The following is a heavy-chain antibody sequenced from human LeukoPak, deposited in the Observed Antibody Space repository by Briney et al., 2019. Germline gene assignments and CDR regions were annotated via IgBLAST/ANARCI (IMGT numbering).Heavy chain of an antibody. V-gene: IGHV4-34*01. Sequence: PSETLSLTCAVYGGSFSGYYWSWIRQPPGKGLEWIGEINHSGSTNYNPSLKSRVTISVDTAKNQFSLKLSSVTAADTAVYYCARGGRAYYYDSSGYYYTPNFDYWGQGTLVTVSS. D-gene: IGHD3-22*01. CDR1: GGSFSGYY. CDR2: INHSGST. CDR3: ARGGRAYYYDSSGYYYTPNFDY. J-gene: IGHJ4*02.